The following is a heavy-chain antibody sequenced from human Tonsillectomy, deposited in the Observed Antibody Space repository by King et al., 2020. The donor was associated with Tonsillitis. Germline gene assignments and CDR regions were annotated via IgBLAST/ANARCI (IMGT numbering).Heavy chain of an antibody. Sequence: QLVQSGGGVVQPGRSLRLSCAASGFTFSSYGMHWVRQAPGKGLGWVAVILYDGSNKYYADSVKGRFTISRDNSKNTLYLQMNSLRAEDMAVYYCAKVRGLSGWLVDYWGQGTLVTVSS. CDR2: ILYDGSNK. CDR3: AKVRGLSGWLVDY. D-gene: IGHD6-19*01. CDR1: GFTFSSYG. J-gene: IGHJ4*02. V-gene: IGHV3-30*18.